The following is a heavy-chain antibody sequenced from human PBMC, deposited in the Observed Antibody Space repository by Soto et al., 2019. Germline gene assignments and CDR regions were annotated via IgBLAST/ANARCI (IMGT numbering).Heavy chain of an antibody. CDR1: GFTFSSYE. Sequence: PGGSLRLSCAASGFTFSSYEMNWVRQAPGKGLEWVSYISSSGSTIYYADSVKGRFTIPRDNAKNSLYLQMNSLRAEDTAVYYCARYNYYDSSGLNHDAFDIWGQGTMVTVSS. CDR2: ISSSGSTI. V-gene: IGHV3-48*03. CDR3: ARYNYYDSSGLNHDAFDI. J-gene: IGHJ3*02. D-gene: IGHD3-22*01.